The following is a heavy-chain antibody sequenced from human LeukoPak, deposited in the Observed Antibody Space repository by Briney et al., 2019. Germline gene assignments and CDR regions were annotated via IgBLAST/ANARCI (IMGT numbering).Heavy chain of an antibody. V-gene: IGHV3-9*01. J-gene: IGHJ3*02. Sequence: GGSLRLSCAASGFTFDDYAMHWVRQAPGKGLEWVSGISWNSGSIGYADSVKGRFTISRDNAKNSLYLQMNSLRAEDTALYYCAKVHSSGWIGGAFDIWGQGTMVTVSS. CDR1: GFTFDDYA. CDR2: ISWNSGSI. CDR3: AKVHSSGWIGGAFDI. D-gene: IGHD6-19*01.